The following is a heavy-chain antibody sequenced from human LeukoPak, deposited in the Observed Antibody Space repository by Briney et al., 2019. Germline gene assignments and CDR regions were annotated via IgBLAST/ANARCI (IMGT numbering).Heavy chain of an antibody. Sequence: ASVKVSCKASGGTFSSYAISWVRQAPGQGLEWMGGIIPIFGTANYAQKFQGRVTITADKSTSTAYMELSSLRSEDTAVYYCARGGIYCGGDCPLDYWGQGTLVTVSS. CDR3: ARGGIYCGGDCPLDY. CDR1: GGTFSSYA. J-gene: IGHJ4*02. CDR2: IIPIFGTA. V-gene: IGHV1-69*06. D-gene: IGHD2-21*02.